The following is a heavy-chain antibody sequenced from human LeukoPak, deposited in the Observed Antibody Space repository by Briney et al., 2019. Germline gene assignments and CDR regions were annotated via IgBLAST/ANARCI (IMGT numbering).Heavy chain of an antibody. CDR1: GFTVSSNY. CDR2: IYSGGST. CDR3: ARDSGNYLDAFDI. D-gene: IGHD1-7*01. J-gene: IGHJ3*02. Sequence: PGGSLRLSCAASGFTVSSNYMSWVRQAPGKGLEWVSVIYSGGSTYYADSVKGRFTISRDNAKNSLYLQMNSLRAEDTAVYYCARDSGNYLDAFDIWGQGTMVTVSS. V-gene: IGHV3-53*01.